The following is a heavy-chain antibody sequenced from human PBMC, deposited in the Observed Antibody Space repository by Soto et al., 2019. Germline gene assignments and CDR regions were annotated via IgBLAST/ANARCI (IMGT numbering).Heavy chain of an antibody. CDR1: GFTFSSYA. CDR2: ISYDGSNK. CDR3: ARDLQRGNGYYYYGMDV. D-gene: IGHD3-16*01. V-gene: IGHV3-30-3*01. Sequence: PGGSLRLSCAASGFTFSSYAMHWVRQAPGKGLEWVAVISYDGSNKYYADSVKGRFTISRDNSKNTLYLQMNSLRAEDTAAYYCARDLQRGNGYYYYGMDVWGQGTTVTVSS. J-gene: IGHJ6*02.